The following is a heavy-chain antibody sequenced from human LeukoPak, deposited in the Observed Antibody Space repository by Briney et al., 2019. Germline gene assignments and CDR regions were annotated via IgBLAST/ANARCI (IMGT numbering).Heavy chain of an antibody. Sequence: PGGSLRLSCAASGFTFSSYWMHWVRRAPGKGLVWVSRINSDGSSTSYADSVKGRFTISRDNAKNTLYLQMNSLRAEDTAVYYCAYYYGSGSYSYWGQGTLVTVSS. CDR1: GFTFSSYW. CDR3: AYYYGSGSYSY. V-gene: IGHV3-74*01. CDR2: INSDGSST. D-gene: IGHD3-10*01. J-gene: IGHJ4*02.